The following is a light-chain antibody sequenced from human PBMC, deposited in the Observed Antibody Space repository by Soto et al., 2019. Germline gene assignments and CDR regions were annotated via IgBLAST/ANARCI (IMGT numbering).Light chain of an antibody. V-gene: IGLV2-14*01. J-gene: IGLJ1*01. Sequence: QSALTQPASVSGSPGQSVTISCTATRSDGGGYNYVSWYQQHPGKAPKLMIYEVSNRPSGVSNRFSGSKSGNTASLTISGLQAEDEADYYCSSYTSSSIDYVFGTGTKLTVL. CDR2: EVS. CDR3: SSYTSSSIDYV. CDR1: RSDGGGYNY.